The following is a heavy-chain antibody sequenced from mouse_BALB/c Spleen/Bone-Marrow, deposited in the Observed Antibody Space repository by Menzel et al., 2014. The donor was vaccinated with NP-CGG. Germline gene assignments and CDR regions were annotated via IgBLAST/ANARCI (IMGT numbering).Heavy chain of an antibody. Sequence: EVHLVESGAELVRSGASVKLSCTASGFNIKDYYMHWVKQRPEQGLEWIGWIDPENGDTEYAPKFQGKATMTADTSSNTAYLQLSSLTSEDTAVYYCNAEHGNYHYFDYLGQGTTLTVSS. CDR1: GFNIKDYY. V-gene: IGHV14-4*02. D-gene: IGHD6-1*01. J-gene: IGHJ2*01. CDR2: IDPENGDT. CDR3: NAEHGNYHYFDY.